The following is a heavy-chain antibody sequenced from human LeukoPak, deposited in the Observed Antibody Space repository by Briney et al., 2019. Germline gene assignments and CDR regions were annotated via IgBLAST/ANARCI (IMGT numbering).Heavy chain of an antibody. V-gene: IGHV1-18*01. J-gene: IGHJ6*03. CDR1: GYTFTSYG. CDR2: ISAYNGNT. D-gene: IGHD4-23*01. CDR3: ARVSVAPLLYYYMDV. Sequence: ASVKVSCKASGYTFTSYGISWVRQAPGQGLEWMGWISAYNGNTNYAQKLQGRVTMTTDTSTSTAYMELRSLRSDDTAVYYCARVSVAPLLYYYMDVWGKGTTVTVSS.